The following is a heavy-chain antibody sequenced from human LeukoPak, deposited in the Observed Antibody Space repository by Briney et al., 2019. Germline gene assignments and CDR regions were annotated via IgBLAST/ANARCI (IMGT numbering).Heavy chain of an antibody. J-gene: IGHJ4*02. D-gene: IGHD2-21*02. CDR2: ISSSSSYI. CDR1: GFTFSSYS. Sequence: PGGSLRLSCAASGFTFSSYSMNWVRQAPGKGLEWVSSISSSSSYIYYADSVKGRFTISRDNAKNSLYLQMNSLRAEDTAVYYCARVGSYCGGDCYLDYWGQGTPVTVSS. V-gene: IGHV3-21*01. CDR3: ARVGSYCGGDCYLDY.